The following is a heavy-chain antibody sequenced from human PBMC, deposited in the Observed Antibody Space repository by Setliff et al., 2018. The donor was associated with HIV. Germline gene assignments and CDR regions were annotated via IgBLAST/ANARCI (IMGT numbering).Heavy chain of an antibody. CDR2: ISPYDGNT. Sequence: ASVKVSCKASGYTFSNYGISWVRQAPGQGLEWMGWISPYDGNTNYVQKLQGRVTITTDTSTSTAYMELRSLRSDDTAVYYCARVQGINITLARGASAGLDVWGKGTTVTVSS. J-gene: IGHJ6*04. CDR3: ARVQGINITLARGASAGLDV. V-gene: IGHV1-18*01. CDR1: GYTFSNYG. D-gene: IGHD3-10*01.